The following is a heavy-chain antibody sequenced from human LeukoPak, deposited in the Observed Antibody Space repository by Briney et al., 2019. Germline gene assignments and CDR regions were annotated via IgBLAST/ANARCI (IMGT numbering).Heavy chain of an antibody. Sequence: GGSLRLSCAASGFTGSSKDMSWVRQTPGKGLEWVSVIYSGGGTDYADSVKGRFTVSRDNSKNTLYLQMNSLRAEDTAVYYCARDPGSGWGFDYWGQGTLVTVSS. D-gene: IGHD6-19*01. V-gene: IGHV3-53*01. CDR2: IYSGGGT. CDR1: GFTGSSKD. J-gene: IGHJ4*02. CDR3: ARDPGSGWGFDY.